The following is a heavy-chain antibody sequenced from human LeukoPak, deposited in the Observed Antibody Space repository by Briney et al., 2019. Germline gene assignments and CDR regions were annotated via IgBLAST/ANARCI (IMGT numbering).Heavy chain of an antibody. J-gene: IGHJ4*02. CDR1: GFTFSNAW. D-gene: IGHD2-21*02. V-gene: IGHV3-15*01. CDR2: IKSETGGGTT. Sequence: GGSLRLSCAASGFTFSNAWMNWVRQAPGKGLEWVGRIKSETGGGTTDYAAPVKGRFTISRDDSKNTLYLQMNSLKTEDTAVYYCTTRKRYCGGDCYPLDYWGQGTLVTVSS. CDR3: TTRKRYCGGDCYPLDY.